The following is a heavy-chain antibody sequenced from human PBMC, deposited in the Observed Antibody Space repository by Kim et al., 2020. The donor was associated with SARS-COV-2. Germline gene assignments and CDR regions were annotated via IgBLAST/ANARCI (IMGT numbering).Heavy chain of an antibody. Sequence: GGSLRLSCAASGFIVSINSMNWVRQAPGKGLEWVSGIDSGGTTYYADSVKGRFTISRDNSKSTLHLQMNSLRVEDTAMYYCVRDLRYFYYWGQGTLVTVSS. J-gene: IGHJ4*02. CDR1: GFIVSINS. CDR2: IDSGGTT. D-gene: IGHD3-9*01. V-gene: IGHV3-53*01. CDR3: VRDLRYFYY.